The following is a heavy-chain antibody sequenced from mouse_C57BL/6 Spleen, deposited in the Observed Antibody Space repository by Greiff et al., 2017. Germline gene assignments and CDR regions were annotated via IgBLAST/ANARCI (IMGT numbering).Heavy chain of an antibody. V-gene: IGHV1-61*01. Sequence: VQLQQPGAELVRPGSSVKLSCKASGYTFTSYWMDWVKQRPGQGLEWIGNIYPSDSETHYNQKFKDKATLTVDKSSSTAYMQLSSLTSEDSAVYYCARYCSSLYFDVWGTGTTVTVSS. CDR1: GYTFTSYW. J-gene: IGHJ1*03. CDR2: IYPSDSET. CDR3: ARYCSSLYFDV. D-gene: IGHD1-1*01.